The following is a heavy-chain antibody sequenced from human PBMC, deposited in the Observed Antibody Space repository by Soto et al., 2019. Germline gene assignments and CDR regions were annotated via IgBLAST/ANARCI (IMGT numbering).Heavy chain of an antibody. J-gene: IGHJ3*02. Sequence: SETLSLTCAVYGASFSGYYWSWIRQPPGKGLEWIGYIDYSGSTKDNPSLESRVTISLDTSKNQFSLKLSSVTAADTAVYYCARVFSGGRNAFDIWGQGTMVTVSS. CDR3: ARVFSGGRNAFDI. V-gene: IGHV4-34*01. CDR2: IDYSGST. CDR1: GASFSGYY.